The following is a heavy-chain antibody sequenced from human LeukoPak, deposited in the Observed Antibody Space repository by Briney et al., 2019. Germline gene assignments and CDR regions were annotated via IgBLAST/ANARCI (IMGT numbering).Heavy chain of an antibody. CDR2: INWNGGST. D-gene: IGHD3-10*01. CDR1: GFTFDDYG. V-gene: IGHV3-20*04. J-gene: IGHJ4*02. CDR3: AREVHYYGSGSYFPIDY. Sequence: GGSLRLSSAASGFTFDDYGMSWVRQAPGKGLEWVSGINWNGGSTGYADSVKGRFTISRDNAKNSLYLQMNSLRAEDTALYYCAREVHYYGSGSYFPIDYWGQGTLVTVSS.